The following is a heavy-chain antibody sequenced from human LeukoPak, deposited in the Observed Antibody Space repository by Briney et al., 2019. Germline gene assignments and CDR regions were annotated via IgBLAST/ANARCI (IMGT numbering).Heavy chain of an antibody. CDR3: ARGGDDSGLYFAY. CDR2: INPQSGAT. CDR1: GYTFSVFN. D-gene: IGHD3-22*01. J-gene: IGHJ4*02. V-gene: IGHV1-2*02. Sequence: GASVKVSCKASGYTFSVFNIRWVRQAPGQGLEWMAWINPQSGATNYAQKFQGRVTMTRDMSNYTVYMEVTSLRSDDTAVYYCARGGDDSGLYFAYWGQGTLVTVSS.